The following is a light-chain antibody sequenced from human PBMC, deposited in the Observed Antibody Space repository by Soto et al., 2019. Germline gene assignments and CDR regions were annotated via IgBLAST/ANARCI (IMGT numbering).Light chain of an antibody. J-gene: IGKJ2*01. CDR1: QGISSW. CDR3: QQAMSSPST. CDR2: GAF. Sequence: DIQMTQSPSSVSAYVGDRVTITCRASQGISSWLAWYQQKPERPPKLLIYGAFTLQSGVPSRFSGSGSGTDFTLTISSLQPDDFATYYYQQAMSSPSTFGQGTKLVIK. V-gene: IGKV1-12*02.